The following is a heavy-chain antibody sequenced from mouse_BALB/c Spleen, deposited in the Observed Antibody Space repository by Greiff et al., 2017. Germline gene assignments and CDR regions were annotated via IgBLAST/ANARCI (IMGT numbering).Heavy chain of an antibody. D-gene: IGHD2-3*01. CDR3: YAYDGYYYDPDY. J-gene: IGHJ2*01. CDR2: IDPENGDT. Sequence: VQLQQSGAELVRSGASVKLSCTASGFNIKDYYMHWVKQRPEQGLEWIGWIDPENGDTEYAPKFQGKATMTADTSSNTAYLQLSSLTSEDTAVYYCYAYDGYYYDPDYWGQGTTLTVSS. V-gene: IGHV14-4*02. CDR1: GFNIKDYY.